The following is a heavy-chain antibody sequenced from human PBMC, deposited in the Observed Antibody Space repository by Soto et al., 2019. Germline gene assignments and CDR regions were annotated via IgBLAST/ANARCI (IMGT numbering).Heavy chain of an antibody. CDR3: ARGGYSSGYLHAFYI. Sequence: ASVKVSCKASGYTFTSYYMHWLRQAPGQGLEWMGIINPSGGSTSYAQKFQGRVTMTRDTSTSTVYMELSSLRSEDTAVYYCARGGYSSGYLHAFYILGQGTMVTVSS. CDR2: INPSGGST. J-gene: IGHJ3*02. D-gene: IGHD3-22*01. V-gene: IGHV1-46*01. CDR1: GYTFTSYY.